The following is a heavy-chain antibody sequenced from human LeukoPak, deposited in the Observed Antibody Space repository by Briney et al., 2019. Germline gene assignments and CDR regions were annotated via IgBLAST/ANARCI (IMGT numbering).Heavy chain of an antibody. V-gene: IGHV4-34*01. CDR3: ARGLYYGPGSYSTGAYWFDP. Sequence: SETLSLTCAVYGGSFSGYYWSWIRQPPGKGLEWIGEINHSGSINYNPSLKSRVTISVDTSKNQFSLKLSSVTAADTAVYYCARGLYYGPGSYSTGAYWFDPWGQGTLVTVSS. J-gene: IGHJ5*02. CDR2: INHSGSI. CDR1: GGSFSGYY. D-gene: IGHD3-10*01.